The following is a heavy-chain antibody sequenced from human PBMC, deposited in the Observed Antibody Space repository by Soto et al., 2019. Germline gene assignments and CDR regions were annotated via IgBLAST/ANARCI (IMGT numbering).Heavy chain of an antibody. CDR1: GFTFGDYA. Sequence: GGSLRLSCTASGFTFGDYAMSWFRQAPGKGLEWVGFIRSKAYGGTTEYAASVKGRFTISRDDSKSIAYLQMNSLKTEDTAVYYCTRAEVVRGVITFGMDVWGQGTTVTVSS. CDR2: IRSKAYGGTT. D-gene: IGHD3-10*01. V-gene: IGHV3-49*03. J-gene: IGHJ6*02. CDR3: TRAEVVRGVITFGMDV.